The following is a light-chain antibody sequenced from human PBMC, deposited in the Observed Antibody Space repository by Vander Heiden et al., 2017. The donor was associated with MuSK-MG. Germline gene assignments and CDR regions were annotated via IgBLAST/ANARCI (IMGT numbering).Light chain of an antibody. V-gene: IGKV1-33*01. J-gene: IGKJ1*01. CDR3: QQYGNLPRT. Sequence: DIQITESPSSLSAFVGDRVTFTCQASQDITDDLNWYQQKPGKAPNLVIYDASLLVTGVPSRISGSGSGTNFTFTISSLQPEDVATYYCQQYGNLPRTFGQGTKVE. CDR1: QDITDD. CDR2: DAS.